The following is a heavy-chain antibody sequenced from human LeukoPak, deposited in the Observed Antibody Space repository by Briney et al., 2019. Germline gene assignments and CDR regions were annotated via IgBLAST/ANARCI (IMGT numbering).Heavy chain of an antibody. Sequence: ASVKVSCKVSGYTLTELSMHWVRQAPGKGLEWMGGFDPEDGETIYAQKFQGRVTMTEDTSTDTAYMELSSLRSEDTAVYYCATVGYCSGGSCPPTYYFDYWGQGTLVTVSS. D-gene: IGHD2-15*01. CDR1: GYTLTELS. CDR2: FDPEDGET. J-gene: IGHJ4*02. V-gene: IGHV1-24*01. CDR3: ATVGYCSGGSCPPTYYFDY.